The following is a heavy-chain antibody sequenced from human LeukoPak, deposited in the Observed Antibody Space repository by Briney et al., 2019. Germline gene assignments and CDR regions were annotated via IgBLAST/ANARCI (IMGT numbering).Heavy chain of an antibody. CDR1: GGTLSGYA. D-gene: IGHD3-3*02. CDR2: IIPIYGTP. Sequence: GASVKVSCKASGGTLSGYAISWVRQAPGQGLEWMGGIIPIYGTPHSAQKFQGRVTITTDESTSTAFMDLSSLRSEDTAVYYCARGKLVYYYYHMDAWGKGTTVTVSS. J-gene: IGHJ6*03. V-gene: IGHV1-69*05. CDR3: ARGKLVYYYYHMDA.